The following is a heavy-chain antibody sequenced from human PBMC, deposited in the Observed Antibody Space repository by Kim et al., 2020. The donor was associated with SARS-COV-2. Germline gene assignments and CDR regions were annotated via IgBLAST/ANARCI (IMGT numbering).Heavy chain of an antibody. D-gene: IGHD2-2*01. J-gene: IGHJ5*02. Sequence: SETLSLTCAVSGGSISSGGYSWSWIRQPPGKGLEWIGYIYHSGSTYYNPSLKSRVTISVDRSKNQFSLKLSSVTAADTAVYYCARALVGYCSSTSCYNPVRWFDPWGQGTLVTVSS. CDR3: ARALVGYCSSTSCYNPVRWFDP. CDR1: GGSISSGGYS. CDR2: IYHSGST. V-gene: IGHV4-30-2*01.